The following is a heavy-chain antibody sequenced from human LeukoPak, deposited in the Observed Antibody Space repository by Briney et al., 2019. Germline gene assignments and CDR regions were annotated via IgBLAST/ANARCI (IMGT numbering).Heavy chain of an antibody. CDR2: ISGSGGST. V-gene: IGHV3-23*01. CDR1: GFTFSSYA. J-gene: IGHJ6*02. Sequence: GGSLRLSCAASGFTFSSYAMSWVRQAPGKGLEWVSAISGSGGSTYYADSVKGRFTISRDNSKNTLYLQMHSLRAEDTAVYYCAKDPSWSYYYDSQSGMDVWGQGTTVTVSS. D-gene: IGHD3-22*01. CDR3: AKDPSWSYYYDSQSGMDV.